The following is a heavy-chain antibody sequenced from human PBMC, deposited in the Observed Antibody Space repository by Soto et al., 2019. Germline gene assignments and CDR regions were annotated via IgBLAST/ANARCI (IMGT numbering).Heavy chain of an antibody. CDR2: INPNSGGT. CDR1: GYTFTSHG. J-gene: IGHJ4*02. V-gene: IGHV1-2*04. CDR3: ATENCSGSFCYGSYDY. D-gene: IGHD2-15*01. Sequence: ASVKVSCKASGYTFTSHGISWVRQAPGQGLEWMGWINPNSGGTRYAQKFQDYVTMTRDTSISTAYMELSRLRSDDTAIYYCATENCSGSFCYGSYDYWGQGTLVTVSS.